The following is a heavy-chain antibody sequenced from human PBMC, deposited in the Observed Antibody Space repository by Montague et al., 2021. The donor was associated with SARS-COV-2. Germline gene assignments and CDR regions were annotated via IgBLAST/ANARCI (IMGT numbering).Heavy chain of an antibody. J-gene: IGHJ6*02. CDR3: ARGNGVTIFGVAAYGMDV. CDR1: GFKFDDYG. CDR2: INWNGGAT. Sequence: SLRLSCAASGFKFDDYGMNWVRQPPGKGLEWVSGINWNGGATGYADSMEGRFTISRDNAKNSLYLQMNTLRADDTAVYYCARGNGVTIFGVAAYGMDVWGQGTTVTVSS. V-gene: IGHV3-20*04. D-gene: IGHD3-3*01.